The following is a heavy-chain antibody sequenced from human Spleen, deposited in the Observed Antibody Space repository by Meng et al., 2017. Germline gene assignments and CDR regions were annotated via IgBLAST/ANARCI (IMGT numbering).Heavy chain of an antibody. CDR3: ARDTLNTAHGFDI. J-gene: IGHJ3*02. V-gene: IGHV1-18*01. CDR1: GHTFITYT. Sequence: ASVKVSCKASGHTFITYTLSWVRQAPGQGLEWMGWVSPFNDNTKYAQKFQGRVTMTTDTTTRTDYMELRSLTSDDTALYCCARDTLNTAHGFDIW. D-gene: IGHD5-18*01. CDR2: VSPFNDNT.